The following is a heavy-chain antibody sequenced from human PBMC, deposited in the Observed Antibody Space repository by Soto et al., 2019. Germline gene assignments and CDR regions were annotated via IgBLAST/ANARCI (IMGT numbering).Heavy chain of an antibody. CDR1: GGSISSSGYC. D-gene: IGHD6-6*01. J-gene: IGHJ2*01. Sequence: QVQLQESGPGLVKPSQTLSLTGTVSGGSISSSGYCWSWIRQHPGKGLEWMGYIYYSGSTNYNPSLKSRVTLSLDTSKNQFSLKLSSVTAADTADYYCARDYKVLAARPGWYFDLWGRGTLVTVSS. V-gene: IGHV4-31*03. CDR3: ARDYKVLAARPGWYFDL. CDR2: IYYSGST.